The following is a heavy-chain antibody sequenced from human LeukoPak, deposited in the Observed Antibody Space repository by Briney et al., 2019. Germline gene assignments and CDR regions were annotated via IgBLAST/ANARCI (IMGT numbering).Heavy chain of an antibody. CDR1: GGTFSSYA. V-gene: IGHV1-69*13. CDR2: IIPIFGTA. D-gene: IGHD5-18*01. Sequence: ASVKVSCKAPGGTFSSYAISWVRQAPGQGLEWMGGIIPIFGTANYAQKFQGRVTITAGESTSTAYMELSSLRSEDTAAYYCARGYSYGYPHGGFDPWGQGTLVTVSS. J-gene: IGHJ5*02. CDR3: ARGYSYGYPHGGFDP.